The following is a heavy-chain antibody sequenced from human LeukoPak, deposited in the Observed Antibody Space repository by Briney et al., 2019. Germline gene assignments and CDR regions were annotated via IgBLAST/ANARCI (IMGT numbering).Heavy chain of an antibody. CDR3: ARVLSRCSGGSCYPPAFDY. J-gene: IGHJ4*02. CDR2: IYWNDGK. CDR1: GFSLSTSGVG. Sequence: SGPTLVNPTQTLTLTCTFSGFSLSTSGVGVGWIRQPPGKALEWLALIYWNDGKRYSPSLKSRFTITKDTSKNQVVLTMTNMDPVDTATYYCARVLSRCSGGSCYPPAFDYWGQGTLVTVSS. D-gene: IGHD2-15*01. V-gene: IGHV2-5*01.